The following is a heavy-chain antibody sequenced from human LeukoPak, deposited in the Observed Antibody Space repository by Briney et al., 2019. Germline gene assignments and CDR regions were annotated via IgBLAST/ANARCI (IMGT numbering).Heavy chain of an antibody. Sequence: SVKVSCKASVGTFSSYAISWVRPAPGQGLEWMGGIIPIFGTTNYAQKFPGRVTITAEQSTSTAYMELSSLRSEDTAVYYCARGTSMVRGEAWGQGTLVTVSS. D-gene: IGHD3-10*01. J-gene: IGHJ5*02. CDR3: ARGTSMVRGEA. V-gene: IGHV1-69*01. CDR1: VGTFSSYA. CDR2: IIPIFGTT.